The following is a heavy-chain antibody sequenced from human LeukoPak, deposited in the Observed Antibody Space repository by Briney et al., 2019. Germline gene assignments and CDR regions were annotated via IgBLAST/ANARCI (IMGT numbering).Heavy chain of an antibody. Sequence: GGSLRLSWAASGFTFSSYAMSWVRQAPGKGLEWVSAISGSGGSTYYADSVKGRFTISRDNSKNTLYLQMNSLRAEDTAVYYCAKYYDFWSGYYNYWGQGTLVTVSS. CDR3: AKYYDFWSGYYNY. D-gene: IGHD3-3*01. CDR2: ISGSGGST. V-gene: IGHV3-23*01. J-gene: IGHJ4*02. CDR1: GFTFSSYA.